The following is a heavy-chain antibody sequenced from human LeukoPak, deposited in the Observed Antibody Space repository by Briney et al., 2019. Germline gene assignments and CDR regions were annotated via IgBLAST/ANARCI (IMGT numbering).Heavy chain of an antibody. CDR1: GFTVSSNY. D-gene: IGHD5-18*01. V-gene: IGHV3-53*01. J-gene: IGHJ6*03. CDR3: AKGLKTAVGPYKGYHYYMDV. Sequence: GGSLRLSCAASGFTVSSNYMSWVRQAPGKGLEWVSVIYSGGSTYYADSVKGRFTISRDNSKNTLSLQVSSLRAEDTAIYYCAKGLKTAVGPYKGYHYYMDVWGKGTTVTVSS. CDR2: IYSGGST.